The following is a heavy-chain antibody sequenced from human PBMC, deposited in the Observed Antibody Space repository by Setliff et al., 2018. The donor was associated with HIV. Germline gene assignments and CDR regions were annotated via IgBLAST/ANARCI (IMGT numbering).Heavy chain of an antibody. CDR1: GYTLTEFS. D-gene: IGHD2-21*02. CDR3: ARATVRTWGGDIPDAFDI. Sequence: ASVKVSCKVSGYTLTEFSMHWVRQAPGKGLEWMGRFDPEDGDTLYAQNFQGRVTMTEDPPTDTAYLELSGLRFEDTAVYYCARATVRTWGGDIPDAFDIWGQGTMVTVSS. J-gene: IGHJ3*02. CDR2: FDPEDGDT. V-gene: IGHV1-24*01.